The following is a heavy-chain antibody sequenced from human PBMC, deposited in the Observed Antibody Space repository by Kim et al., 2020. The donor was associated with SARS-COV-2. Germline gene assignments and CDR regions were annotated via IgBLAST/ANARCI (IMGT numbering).Heavy chain of an antibody. CDR3: AKEYSGGYDSLDY. D-gene: IGHD1-26*01. J-gene: IGHJ4*02. Sequence: YADCVKGRFTTSRDNPQHRRYLKMTSQGAEDTAVYYCAKEYSGGYDSLDYWGQGTLVTVSS. V-gene: IGHV3-30*02.